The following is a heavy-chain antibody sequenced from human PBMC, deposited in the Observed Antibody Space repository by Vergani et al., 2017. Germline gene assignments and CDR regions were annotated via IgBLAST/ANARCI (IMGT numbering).Heavy chain of an antibody. CDR3: AGDQHEYCTNGVCYYYYYMDV. CDR1: GYTFTSYG. V-gene: IGHV1-18*01. CDR2: ISAYNGNT. J-gene: IGHJ6*03. Sequence: QVQLVQSGAEVKKPGASVKVSCKASGYTFTSYGISWVRQAPGQGLEWMGWISAYNGNTNYAQKLQGRVTMTTDTSTSTAYMELRSLRYDDTAVYYCAGDQHEYCTNGVCYYYYYMDVWGKGTTVTVSS. D-gene: IGHD2-8*01.